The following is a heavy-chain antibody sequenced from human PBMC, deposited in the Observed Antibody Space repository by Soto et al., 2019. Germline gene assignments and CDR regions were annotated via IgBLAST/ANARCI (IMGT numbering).Heavy chain of an antibody. V-gene: IGHV1-3*01. CDR1: GYTFTSYG. D-gene: IGHD1-26*01. CDR3: ARAIATYYSWFDP. J-gene: IGHJ5*02. Sequence: ASVKVSCKASGYTFTSYGISWVRQAPGQGLEWMGWINAGKGNTKYSQKFQDRVTITRDTSASTAYMELSSLRCEDTAVYYCARAIATYYSWFDPWGQGTLVTVSS. CDR2: INAGKGNT.